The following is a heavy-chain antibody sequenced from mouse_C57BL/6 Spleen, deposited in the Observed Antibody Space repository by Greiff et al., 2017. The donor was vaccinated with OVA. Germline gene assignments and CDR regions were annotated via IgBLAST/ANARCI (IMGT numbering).Heavy chain of an antibody. CDR2: LWSDVRT. D-gene: IGHD4-1*01. V-gene: IGHV2-6*03. CDR3: AILTGTQFAY. J-gene: IGHJ3*01. CDR1: GFSLPSYG. Sequence: QVQLKESGPGLVAPSQSLSITCTVSGFSLPSYGVHWVRQPPGKGLEWLVVLWSDVRTTYNSALNSRLSISKDNSKIQLFLKMNSLQTDDTAMYYCAILTGTQFAYGGQGTLVTVSA.